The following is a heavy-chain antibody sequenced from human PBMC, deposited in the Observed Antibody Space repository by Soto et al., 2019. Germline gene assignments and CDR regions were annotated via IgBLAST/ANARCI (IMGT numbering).Heavy chain of an antibody. CDR2: INSDGSST. Sequence: GGSLRLSCAASRFTFSSFWFHWVRQAPGKGLVWVSHINSDGSSTSYADSVKGRFTISRDNAKNTLYLQMNSLRAEDTAVYYYARAAYSSSQTFLFDPRGQGTLVTGSS. J-gene: IGHJ5*02. V-gene: IGHV3-74*01. D-gene: IGHD6-13*01. CDR3: ARAAYSSSQTFLFDP. CDR1: RFTFSSFW.